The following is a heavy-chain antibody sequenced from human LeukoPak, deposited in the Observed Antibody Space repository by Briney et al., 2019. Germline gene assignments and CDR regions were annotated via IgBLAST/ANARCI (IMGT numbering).Heavy chain of an antibody. CDR2: ISYDGSNK. V-gene: IGHV3-30-3*01. CDR3: ARDPSDDYGDVIDY. D-gene: IGHD4-17*01. Sequence: GGSLRLSCAASGFTFSSYAMHWVRQAPGKGLERVAVISYDGSNKYYADSVKGRFTISRDNSKNTLYLQMNSLRAEDMAVYYCARDPSDDYGDVIDYWGQGTLVTVSS. CDR1: GFTFSSYA. J-gene: IGHJ4*02.